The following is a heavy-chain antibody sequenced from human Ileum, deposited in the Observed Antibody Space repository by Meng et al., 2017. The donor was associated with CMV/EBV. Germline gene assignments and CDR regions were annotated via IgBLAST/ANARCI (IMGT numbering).Heavy chain of an antibody. Sequence: SETLSLTCTVSGYSINSGSSWGWIRQPPGGGLEWIGSIYRSGSTYHNPSLKSRVTISVDTSRNQFSLKLGSVTAADTAVYYCARDCGSTSCYNGGYYHYYGMDVWGQGTTVTVSS. CDR1: GYSINSGSS. CDR2: IYRSGST. CDR3: ARDCGSTSCYNGGYYHYYGMDV. V-gene: IGHV4-38-2*02. D-gene: IGHD2-2*02. J-gene: IGHJ6*02.